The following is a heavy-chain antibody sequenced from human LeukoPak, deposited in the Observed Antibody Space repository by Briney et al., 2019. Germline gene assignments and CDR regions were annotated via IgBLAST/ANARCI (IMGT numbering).Heavy chain of an antibody. CDR2: VYDTGST. CDR1: GASISNYY. J-gene: IGHJ6*02. V-gene: IGHV4-59*08. CDR3: ARHEGFGNYNDYYYDIDV. D-gene: IGHD4-11*01. Sequence: SETLSLTSTVSGASISNYYWSWIRQPPGKGLEWIGYVYDTGSTNYNASLKSRVTISVDTSKNQFSLKLSSVTAADTAVYYCARHEGFGNYNDYYYDIDVWGQGTTVTVSS.